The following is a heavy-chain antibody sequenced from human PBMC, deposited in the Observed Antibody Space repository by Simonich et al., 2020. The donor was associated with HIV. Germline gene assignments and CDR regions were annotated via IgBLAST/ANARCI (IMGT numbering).Heavy chain of an antibody. D-gene: IGHD3-3*01. V-gene: IGHV3-7*01. Sequence: EVKLVESGGGLVQPGGSLRLSCAASGFTFSSYWMTWVRQAPGKGLELGANIKQDGSGKYYVDSVKGRFTISRDNAKNSLYLQMNTLRAEDTAVYYCARGWDGSSSSLDDYWGQGTLVTVSS. J-gene: IGHJ4*02. CDR1: GFTFSSYW. CDR3: ARGWDGSSSSLDDY. CDR2: IKQDGSGK.